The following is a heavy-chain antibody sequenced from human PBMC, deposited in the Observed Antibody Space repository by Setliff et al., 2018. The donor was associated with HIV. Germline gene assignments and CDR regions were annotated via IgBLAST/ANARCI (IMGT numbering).Heavy chain of an antibody. D-gene: IGHD6-13*01. J-gene: IGHJ4*02. V-gene: IGHV3-11*04. Sequence: PGGSLRLSCTASSSTLRDHYITWIRQAPGKGLEWVSYINVDGSATYYADSVRGRFTISRDNSKNTLYLQMNSLRAEDTAVYYCAKNLYRSGWSPLDYWGQGTLVTVSS. CDR2: INVDGSAT. CDR1: SSTLRDHY. CDR3: AKNLYRSGWSPLDY.